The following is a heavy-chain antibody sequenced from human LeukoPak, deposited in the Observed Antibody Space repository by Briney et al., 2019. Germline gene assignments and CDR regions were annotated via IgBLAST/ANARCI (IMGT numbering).Heavy chain of an antibody. CDR2: IDFETDTT. CDR3: VRAGSGFDY. V-gene: IGHV3-74*01. D-gene: IGHD2-15*01. CDR1: GFTLSSYW. Sequence: PGGSLRLSCVASGFTLSSYWMHWVRQAPGKGLEWVSRIDFETDTTTYAGSVKGRFTISRDNTKNTLYLQMDSLRDEDAAVYYCVRAGSGFDYWGQGTLVTVTS. J-gene: IGHJ4*02.